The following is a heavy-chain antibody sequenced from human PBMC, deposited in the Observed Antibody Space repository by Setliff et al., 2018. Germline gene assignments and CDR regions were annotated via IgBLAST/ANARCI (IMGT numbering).Heavy chain of an antibody. J-gene: IGHJ4*02. D-gene: IGHD2-15*01. V-gene: IGHV5-51*01. CDR2: IWPGDSDT. Sequence: PGESLKISCKASGYIFTTYWIGWVRQMPGKGLEWMGTIWPGDSDTRYNPSLQGQVTISADKSISTAYVQWRSLKASDTAMYYCARVGTAGGYYFDFWGQGALVTVSS. CDR1: GYIFTTYW. CDR3: ARVGTAGGYYFDF.